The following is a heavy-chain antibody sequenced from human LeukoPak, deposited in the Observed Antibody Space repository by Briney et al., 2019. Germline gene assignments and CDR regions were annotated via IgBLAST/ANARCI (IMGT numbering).Heavy chain of an antibody. CDR2: IYYTGST. D-gene: IGHD6-13*01. CDR1: GGSISGYY. J-gene: IGHJ4*02. CDR3: AKYFAATGESHLDH. V-gene: IGHV4-59*03. Sequence: SETLSLTCTVSGGSISGYYWSWIRQPPGKGLEWIGYIYYTGSTNYNPSLKSRVTMSVDTSKDQFSLDLRSVTAADTAVYYCAKYFAATGESHLDHWGQGSLVTVFS.